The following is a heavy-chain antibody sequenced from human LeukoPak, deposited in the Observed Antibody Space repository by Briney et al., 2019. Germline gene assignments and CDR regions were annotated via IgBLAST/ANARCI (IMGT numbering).Heavy chain of an antibody. D-gene: IGHD3-22*01. V-gene: IGHV3-30-3*01. J-gene: IGHJ4*02. CDR2: ISYDGSNK. CDR1: GFTFSSYA. Sequence: GGSLRLSCAASGFTFSSYAMHWVRQAPGKGLEWVAVISYDGSNKYYADSVKGRFTISRDNSKNTLYLQMNSLRAEDTAVYYCARPRVPDRSGYYLKYYFDYWGQGTLVTVSS. CDR3: ARPRVPDRSGYYLKYYFDY.